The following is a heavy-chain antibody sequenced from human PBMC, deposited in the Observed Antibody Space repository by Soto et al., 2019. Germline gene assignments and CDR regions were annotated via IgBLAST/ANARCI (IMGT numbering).Heavy chain of an antibody. J-gene: IGHJ5*02. Sequence: LRLSCAISGFTFSQFNMNWVRQAPGKGLEWVAFISKDSTTMYYAASVKGRFTVSRDNAVNSLNLQMNSLRDNDTAVYYCARDGGNWFGPWGQGTLVTVSS. CDR3: ARDGGNWFGP. CDR2: ISKDSTTM. CDR1: GFTFSQFN. V-gene: IGHV3-48*02. D-gene: IGHD3-16*01.